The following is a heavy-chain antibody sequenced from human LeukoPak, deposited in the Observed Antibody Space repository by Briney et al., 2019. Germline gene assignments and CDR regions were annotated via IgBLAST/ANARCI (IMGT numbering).Heavy chain of an antibody. Sequence: SETLSLTCTVSGGSISSSSYYWGWIRQPPGKGLEWIGSIYYSGSTYYNPSLKSRVTISVDTSRNQFSLKLSSVTAADTAVYYCARDLGIAVAKTISTWFDPWGQGTPVTVSS. J-gene: IGHJ5*02. CDR2: IYYSGST. D-gene: IGHD6-19*01. CDR3: ARDLGIAVAKTISTWFDP. V-gene: IGHV4-39*01. CDR1: GGSISSSSYY.